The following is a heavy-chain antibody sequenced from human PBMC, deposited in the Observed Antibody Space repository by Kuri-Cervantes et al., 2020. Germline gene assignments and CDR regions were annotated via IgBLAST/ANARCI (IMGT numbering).Heavy chain of an antibody. CDR1: GFTFGSYS. Sequence: GGSLRLSCAASGFTFGSYSINWVRQAPGKGLEWVSYISSSGSTIYYADSVKGRFTISRDNAKNSLYLQMNSLRAEDTAVYYCARKWEADGDFEEGDSFDYWGQGTLVTVS. CDR2: ISSSGSTI. V-gene: IGHV3-48*04. CDR3: ARKWEADGDFEEGDSFDY. J-gene: IGHJ4*02. D-gene: IGHD4-17*01.